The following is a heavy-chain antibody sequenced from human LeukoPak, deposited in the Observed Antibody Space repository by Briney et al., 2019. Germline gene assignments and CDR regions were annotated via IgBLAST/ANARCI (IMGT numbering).Heavy chain of an antibody. CDR2: IIPIFGTA. D-gene: IGHD3-10*01. CDR1: GGIFSSYA. V-gene: IGHV1-69*06. CDR3: ARESITMVRGVIHRGVDY. Sequence: SVKVSCKASGGIFSSYAISWVRQAPGQGLEWMGGIIPIFGTANYAQKFQGRVTITADKSTSTAYMELSSLRSEDTAVYYCARESITMVRGVIHRGVDYWGQGTLVTVSS. J-gene: IGHJ4*02.